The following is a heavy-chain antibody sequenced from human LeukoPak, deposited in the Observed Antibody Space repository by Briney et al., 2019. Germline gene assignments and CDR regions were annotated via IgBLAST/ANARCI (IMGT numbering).Heavy chain of an antibody. J-gene: IGHJ4*02. Sequence: PGGSLRLSCAASGLTFSDFWMHWVRQPPGKGLVWVALVKGDGRTTIYADSVKGRFTISRDNAKNTLYLQMNSLRADESGVYYCATGHSYGYDYWGQGVLVTVSS. D-gene: IGHD5-18*01. CDR1: GLTFSDFW. CDR2: VKGDGRTT. CDR3: ATGHSYGYDY. V-gene: IGHV3-74*01.